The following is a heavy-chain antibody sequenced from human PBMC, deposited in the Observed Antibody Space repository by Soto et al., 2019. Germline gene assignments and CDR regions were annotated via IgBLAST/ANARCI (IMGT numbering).Heavy chain of an antibody. CDR3: ARDDGIMITFGGGIQPPPDAFDI. D-gene: IGHD3-16*02. CDR2: ISAYNGNT. J-gene: IGHJ3*02. V-gene: IGHV1-18*01. CDR1: GYTFTSYG. Sequence: ASVKVSCKASGYTFTSYGISWVRQASGQGLEWMGWISAYNGNTNYAQKLQGRVTMTTDTSTSTAYMELRSLRSDDTAVYYCARDDGIMITFGGGIQPPPDAFDIWGRGTMVTVSS.